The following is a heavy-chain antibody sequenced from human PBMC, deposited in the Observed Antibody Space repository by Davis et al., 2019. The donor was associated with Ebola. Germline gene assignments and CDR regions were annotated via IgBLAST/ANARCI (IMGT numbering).Heavy chain of an antibody. V-gene: IGHV2-5*02. CDR1: GFSLSTSGVG. CDR2: IYWDADK. D-gene: IGHD3-3*01. CDR3: ARTLAYYDFWSGYYYRGYYFDY. Sequence: SGPTLVKPTQTLTLTCTFSGFSLSTSGVGVGWIRQPPGKALEWLALIYWDADKRYSPSLKTRLTITKDTSKNQVVLTMTNMDPVDTATYYCARTLAYYDFWSGYYYRGYYFDYWGQGTLVTVSS. J-gene: IGHJ4*02.